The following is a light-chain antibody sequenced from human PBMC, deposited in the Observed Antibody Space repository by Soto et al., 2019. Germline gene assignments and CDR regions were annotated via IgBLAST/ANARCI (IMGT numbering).Light chain of an antibody. V-gene: IGKV3-11*01. Sequence: EIVLTQSPDTLSLSPGERATLSCRASQSVSSSLAWYQQKPGQAPRLLIYDASNRATGIPARFSGSGSGTDFTLTISRLEPEDFAVYYCHQRSNWPPEVTFGPGTKVDIK. CDR3: HQRSNWPPEVT. CDR2: DAS. CDR1: QSVSSS. J-gene: IGKJ3*01.